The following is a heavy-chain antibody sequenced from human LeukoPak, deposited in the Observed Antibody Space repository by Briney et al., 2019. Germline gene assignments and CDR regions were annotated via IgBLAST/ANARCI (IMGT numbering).Heavy chain of an antibody. J-gene: IGHJ4*02. CDR2: INWNGGST. V-gene: IGHV3-20*04. Sequence: GGSLRLSCAASGFTFDDYGMTWVRQAPGKGLEWVSGINWNGGSTGYADSVRGRFTISRDNAKNSLYLQMNSLRAEDTALYYCARDRGYYYDSSGTGYFDYWGQGTLVTVSS. D-gene: IGHD3-22*01. CDR1: GFTFDDYG. CDR3: ARDRGYYYDSSGTGYFDY.